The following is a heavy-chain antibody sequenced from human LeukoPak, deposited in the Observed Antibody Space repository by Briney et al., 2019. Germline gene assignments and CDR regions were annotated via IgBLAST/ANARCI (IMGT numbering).Heavy chain of an antibody. Sequence: ASVKVSCKASGYTFTGYYMHWVRQAPGQGLEWMVWINPNSGGTNYAQKFQGRVTMTRDTSISTAYMELSSLRSDDTAVYYCARAWIQLWTNGLDYWGQGTLVTVSS. CDR3: ARAWIQLWTNGLDY. CDR2: INPNSGGT. CDR1: GYTFTGYY. V-gene: IGHV1-2*02. D-gene: IGHD5-18*01. J-gene: IGHJ4*02.